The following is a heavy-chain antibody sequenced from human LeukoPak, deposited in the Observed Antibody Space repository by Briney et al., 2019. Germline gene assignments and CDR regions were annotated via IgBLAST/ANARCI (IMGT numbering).Heavy chain of an antibody. CDR2: ISWNSGSI. Sequence: GGSLRLYCAASGFTFDDYAMHWDGQAPGKGLVWVSGISWNSGSIGYADTVKGRFTISRDNAKNSLYLQMYSLRGEETALYYCAKDIYRTDPGYGFDYWGQGTLVTVSS. J-gene: IGHJ4*02. CDR3: AKDIYRTDPGYGFDY. D-gene: IGHD3/OR15-3a*01. V-gene: IGHV3-9*01. CDR1: GFTFDDYA.